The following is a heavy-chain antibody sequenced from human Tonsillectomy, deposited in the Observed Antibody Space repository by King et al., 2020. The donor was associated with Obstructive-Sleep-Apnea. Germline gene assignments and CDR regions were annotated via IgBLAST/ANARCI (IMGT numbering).Heavy chain of an antibody. CDR2: ISAYNGNT. D-gene: IGHD5/OR15-5a*01. J-gene: IGHJ4*02. CDR3: ARIGSSVYDDTAIFLLDY. Sequence: MQLVQSGAEVMKPGASLKVSCKASGYTFTSYGISWVRQAPGQGLEWMGWISAYNGNTNYAQKLQGRVTMTTDTSTSTAYMELRSLRSDDTAVYYCARIGSSVYDDTAIFLLDYWGQGSLVTVSS. CDR1: GYTFTSYG. V-gene: IGHV1-18*01.